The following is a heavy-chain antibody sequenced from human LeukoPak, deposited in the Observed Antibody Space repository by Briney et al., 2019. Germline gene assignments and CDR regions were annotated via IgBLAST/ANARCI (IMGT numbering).Heavy chain of an antibody. CDR2: IHCSGNT. Sequence: SETLSLTCTVSGDSISTYYWNWIRQPPGKGLEWVGYIHCSGNTNYNPSLKNRVTISVDTSKNQFSLKLSSVTAADTAVYYCARDQDADSGIWFDPWGQGTLVTVSS. J-gene: IGHJ5*02. V-gene: IGHV4-59*01. CDR1: GDSISTYY. CDR3: ARDQDADSGIWFDP. D-gene: IGHD4-17*01.